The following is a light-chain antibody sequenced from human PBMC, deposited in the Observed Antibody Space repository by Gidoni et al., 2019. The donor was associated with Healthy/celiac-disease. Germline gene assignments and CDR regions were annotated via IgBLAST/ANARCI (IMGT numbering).Light chain of an antibody. Sequence: QPVLTQPPSVPAAPGQKVTISCSGSSSNIGNNYVSWYQQLPGTAPKLLIYDNNKRPSGIPDRFSGSKSGTSATLGITGLQTGDEADYYCGTWDSSLSATVFGGGTKLTVL. CDR3: GTWDSSLSATV. CDR2: DNN. V-gene: IGLV1-51*01. CDR1: SSNIGNNY. J-gene: IGLJ2*01.